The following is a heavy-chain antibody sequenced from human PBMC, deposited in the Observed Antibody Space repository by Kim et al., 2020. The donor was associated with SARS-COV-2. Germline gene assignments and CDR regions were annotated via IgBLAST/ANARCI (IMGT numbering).Heavy chain of an antibody. CDR2: IWYDGSDK. CDR3: ARSFTPNIAAAGVDY. CDR1: GFTFSNYG. D-gene: IGHD6-13*01. J-gene: IGHJ4*02. V-gene: IGHV3-33*01. Sequence: GGSLRLSCAASGFTFSNYGMHWVRQAPGKGLEWVAIIWYDGSDKYYADSVKGRFTISRDNSKNTLYLQMNSLRAEDTAVYYCARSFTPNIAAAGVDYWGQGTLVTVSS.